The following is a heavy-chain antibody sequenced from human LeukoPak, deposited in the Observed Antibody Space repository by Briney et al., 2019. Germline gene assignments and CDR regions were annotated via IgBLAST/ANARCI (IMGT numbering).Heavy chain of an antibody. D-gene: IGHD2-15*01. J-gene: IGHJ3*02. CDR1: GGSISSYY. Sequence: KPSETLSLTCTASGGSISSYYWSWIRQPPGKGLEWIGYIYYSGSTNYNPSLKSRVTISVDTSKNQFSLKLSSVTAADTAVYYCASLVVANPGAFDIWGQGTMVTVSS. V-gene: IGHV4-59*01. CDR2: IYYSGST. CDR3: ASLVVANPGAFDI.